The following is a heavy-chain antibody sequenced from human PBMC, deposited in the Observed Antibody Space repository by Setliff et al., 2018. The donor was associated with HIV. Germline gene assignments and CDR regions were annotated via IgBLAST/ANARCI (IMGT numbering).Heavy chain of an antibody. J-gene: IGHJ4*02. D-gene: IGHD2-15*01. CDR2: ISYSGNT. V-gene: IGHV4-59*01. Sequence: PSETLSLTCTVSGGSISNYYWTWMRQPPGKGLEWIAYISYSGNTNYHPALRSRLTITRDTSKNQVSLTLRSVTAEDTAIYFCARDDRCSGGCCYSYWGQGALVTVSS. CDR1: GGSISNYY. CDR3: ARDDRCSGGCCYSY.